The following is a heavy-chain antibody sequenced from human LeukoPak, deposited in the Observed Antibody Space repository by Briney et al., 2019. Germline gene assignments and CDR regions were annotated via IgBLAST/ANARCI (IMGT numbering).Heavy chain of an antibody. Sequence: SETLSLTCAVYGGSFSGYYWSWIRQPPGKGLEWIGEINHSGSTNYNPSLKSRVTISVDTSKNQFSLKLSSVTAADTAVYYCAAYYYDSSGYYSYWGQGTLVTVSS. D-gene: IGHD3-22*01. CDR1: GGSFSGYY. J-gene: IGHJ4*02. V-gene: IGHV4-34*01. CDR3: AAYYYDSSGYYSY. CDR2: INHSGST.